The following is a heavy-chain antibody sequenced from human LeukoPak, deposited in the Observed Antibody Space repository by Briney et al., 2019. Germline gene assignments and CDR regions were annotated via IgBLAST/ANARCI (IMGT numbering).Heavy chain of an antibody. CDR2: INWIGGST. D-gene: IGHD3-22*01. Sequence: GGSLRLSCAASGFTFDDYGMSWVRHAPGKGLEWVSGINWIGGSTGYADSVKGRFTISRDNAKNSLYLQMNSLRAEDTALYHCASGIYYDSSGYYTDAFDIWGQGTMVTVSS. V-gene: IGHV3-20*01. CDR3: ASGIYYDSSGYYTDAFDI. J-gene: IGHJ3*02. CDR1: GFTFDDYG.